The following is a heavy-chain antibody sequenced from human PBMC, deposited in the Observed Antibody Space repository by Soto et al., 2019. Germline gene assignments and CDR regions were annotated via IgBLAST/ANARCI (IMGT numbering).Heavy chain of an antibody. CDR2: ISAYNGNT. CDR3: ARGIAARPYGMDV. Sequence: ASVKVSFKASGSTFTSYGISWGRQAPGQGLEWMGWISAYNGNTNYAQKLQGRVTMTTDTSTSTAYMELRSLRSDDTAVYYCARGIAARPYGMDVWGQGTTVTVSS. D-gene: IGHD6-6*01. CDR1: GSTFTSYG. J-gene: IGHJ6*02. V-gene: IGHV1-18*01.